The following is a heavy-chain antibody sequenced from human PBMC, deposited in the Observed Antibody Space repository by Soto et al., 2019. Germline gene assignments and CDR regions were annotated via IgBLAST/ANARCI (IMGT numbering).Heavy chain of an antibody. Sequence: QVQLQESGPGLVKPSQTLSLTCTVSGGSISSGGYYWSWIRQHPGKGLEWIGYIFYSGTTYYNPSRKRRLNVPVDTSENQFSLKLSPVPAADTAVYYCASSVDPWGQGTLVTVSS. V-gene: IGHV4-31*03. J-gene: IGHJ5*02. D-gene: IGHD6-25*01. CDR2: IFYSGTT. CDR1: GGSISSGGYY. CDR3: ASSVDP.